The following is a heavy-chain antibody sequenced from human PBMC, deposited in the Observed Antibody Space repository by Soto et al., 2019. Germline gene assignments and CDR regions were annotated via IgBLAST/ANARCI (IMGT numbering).Heavy chain of an antibody. CDR3: ARDITSYAYGEGY. V-gene: IGHV4-39*07. J-gene: IGHJ4*02. Sequence: SETLSLTCTVSVGSISSSSYYWGWIRQPPGKGLEWIWRVYSSGTTDYNPSLNSRATMSVETSKNQLSLKLSSVTAADTAVYYCARDITSYAYGEGYWGQGIQVTVSS. CDR2: VYSSGTT. D-gene: IGHD3-10*01. CDR1: VGSISSSSYY.